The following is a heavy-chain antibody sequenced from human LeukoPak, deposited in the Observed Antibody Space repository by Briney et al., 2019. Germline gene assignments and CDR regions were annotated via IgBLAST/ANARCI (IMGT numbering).Heavy chain of an antibody. CDR3: AKVVAGSGSYRYYYGMDV. J-gene: IGHJ6*02. CDR1: GLTFSSYA. D-gene: IGHD3-10*01. Sequence: PGGSLRLSCAASGLTFSSYAMSWVRQAPGKELEWVSAISGSGGSTYYADSVKGRFTISRDNSKNTLYLQMNSLRAEDTAVYYCAKVVAGSGSYRYYYGMDVWGQGTTVTVSS. CDR2: ISGSGGST. V-gene: IGHV3-23*01.